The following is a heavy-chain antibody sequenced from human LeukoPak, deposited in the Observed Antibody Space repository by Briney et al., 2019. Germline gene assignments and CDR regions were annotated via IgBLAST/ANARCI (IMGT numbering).Heavy chain of an antibody. Sequence: GESLKISCKGSGYSFTSYWIGWVRQMPGKGLEWMGIIYPVDSDTRYSPSFQGQVTISADKSISTAYLQWSSLKASDTAMYYCARHVVRSYSVNYYYYMDVWGKGTTVTISS. CDR2: IYPVDSDT. CDR3: ARHVVRSYSVNYYYYMDV. V-gene: IGHV5-51*01. CDR1: GYSFTSYW. J-gene: IGHJ6*03. D-gene: IGHD3-10*01.